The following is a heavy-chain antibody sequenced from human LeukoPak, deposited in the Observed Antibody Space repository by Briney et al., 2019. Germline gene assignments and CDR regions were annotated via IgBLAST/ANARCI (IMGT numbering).Heavy chain of an antibody. D-gene: IGHD1-26*01. J-gene: IGHJ4*02. CDR1: GFTFSTST. CDR2: LSGSSSYI. Sequence: GGSLRLSCAACGFTFSTSTMSWVRQAPGKGLEWVSSLSGSSSYIYYADSVKGRFTTSRDNAKKSLYLQMDSLRAEDTAIYFCATEWALAQNWGQGTLVTVSS. V-gene: IGHV3-21*01. CDR3: ATEWALAQN.